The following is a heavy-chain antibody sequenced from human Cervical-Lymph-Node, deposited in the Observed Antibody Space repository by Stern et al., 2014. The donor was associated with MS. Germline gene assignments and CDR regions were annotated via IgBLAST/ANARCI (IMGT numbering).Heavy chain of an antibody. Sequence: EVQLVKSGAEVKKPGESLKISCKGSGFSFTGYWIGWVRQMPGKGLEWMGMIYPGDSDTRYSPSFQGQVTMSVDKSISTAYLQWISLKASDTAMYYCARWEVAADYWGQGTLVTVSS. D-gene: IGHD6-19*01. CDR3: ARWEVAADY. CDR1: GFSFTGYW. J-gene: IGHJ4*02. CDR2: IYPGDSDT. V-gene: IGHV5-51*03.